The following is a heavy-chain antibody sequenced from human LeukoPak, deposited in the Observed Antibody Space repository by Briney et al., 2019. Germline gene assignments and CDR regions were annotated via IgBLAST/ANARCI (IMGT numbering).Heavy chain of an antibody. V-gene: IGHV4-34*01. CDR1: GGSFSGYY. Sequence: PSETLSLTCAVYGGSFSGYYWSWIRQPPGKGLEWIGEINHSGSTNYNPSLKSRVTISVDTSKNQFSLKLSSVTAADTAVYYCARPQGLVRGVMGFDPWGQGTLVTVSS. J-gene: IGHJ5*02. CDR3: ARPQGLVRGVMGFDP. D-gene: IGHD3-10*01. CDR2: INHSGST.